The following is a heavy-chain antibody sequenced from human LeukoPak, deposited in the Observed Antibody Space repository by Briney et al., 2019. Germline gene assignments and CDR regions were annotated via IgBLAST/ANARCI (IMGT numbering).Heavy chain of an antibody. CDR2: MEPEGSEK. D-gene: IGHD1-1*01. CDR3: ARDLRPTAVRRPAEYFHL. CDR1: GFTFNKYW. Sequence: GGSLRLSCAASGFTFNKYWLSWIRQAPGKGLEWVANMEPEGSEKYYVDSVRGRFTVSRDNAENAMYLQMNRLRVEDTAVYYCARDLRPTAVRRPAEYFHLWGQGTLVTVSS. J-gene: IGHJ1*01. V-gene: IGHV3-7*01.